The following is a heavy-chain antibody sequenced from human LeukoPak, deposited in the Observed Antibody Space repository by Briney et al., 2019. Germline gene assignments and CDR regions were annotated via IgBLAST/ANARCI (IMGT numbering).Heavy chain of an antibody. J-gene: IGHJ4*02. D-gene: IGHD6-13*01. CDR2: ISYDGSDK. V-gene: IGHV3-30*03. CDR3: ARGSGRIAAGGSEHY. Sequence: WIRQPPGKGLEWVAVISYDGSDKNYGDSVKGRFTIPRDNSKNTLYLQMDSLRTEDTAVYYCARGSGRIAAGGSEHYWGQGTLVTVSS.